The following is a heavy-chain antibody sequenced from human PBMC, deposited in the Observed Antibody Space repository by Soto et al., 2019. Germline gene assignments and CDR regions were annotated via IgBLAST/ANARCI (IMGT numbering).Heavy chain of an antibody. CDR1: GLSISSYY. Sequence: PSETLSLNGTVSGLSISSYYWSLIRPPPGKGLEWIGYIYYSGSNNYNPSLKRRVTISVDTSKNQFSLTASSVTAGDTGVYYCARDREKPGTTAGMDVWGQGTTVTVSS. V-gene: IGHV4-59*01. CDR2: IYYSGSN. D-gene: IGHD1-7*01. CDR3: ARDREKPGTTAGMDV. J-gene: IGHJ6*02.